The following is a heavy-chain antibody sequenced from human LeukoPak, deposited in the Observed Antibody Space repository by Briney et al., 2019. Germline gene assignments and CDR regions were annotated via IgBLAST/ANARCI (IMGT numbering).Heavy chain of an antibody. CDR1: GFTFSSYA. V-gene: IGHV3-30*02. CDR2: IRYDGSNK. D-gene: IGHD6-19*01. Sequence: GGSLRLSCAASGFTFSSYAMSWVRQAPGKGLEWVAFIRYDGSNKYYADSVKGRFTISRDNSKNTLYLQMNSLRAEDTAVYYCAKDLRSGWYDYYYMDVWGKGTTVTVSS. J-gene: IGHJ6*03. CDR3: AKDLRSGWYDYYYMDV.